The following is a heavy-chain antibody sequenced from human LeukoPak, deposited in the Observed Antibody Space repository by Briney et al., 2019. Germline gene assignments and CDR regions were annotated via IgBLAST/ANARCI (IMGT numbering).Heavy chain of an antibody. CDR1: GFTFSTYW. D-gene: IGHD1-1*01. CDR2: INTAGSST. V-gene: IGHV3-74*01. J-gene: IGHJ4*02. CDR3: AKDHNWNDKVAFDY. Sequence: GGSLRLSCAASGFTFSTYWMHWARQVPGKGPVWVSRINTAGSSTSYADSVKGRFTISRDNAKNTLYLQMNSLGAEDTAVYYCAKDHNWNDKVAFDYWGQGTLVTVSS.